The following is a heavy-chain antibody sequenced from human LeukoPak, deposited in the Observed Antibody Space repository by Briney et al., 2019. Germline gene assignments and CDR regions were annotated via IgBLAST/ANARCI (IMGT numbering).Heavy chain of an antibody. V-gene: IGHV4-61*02. Sequence: SETLSLTCTVSGGSISSGSYYWSWIRQPAGKGLEWIGRIYTIGSTNYNPSLKSRVTISVDTSKNQFSLNLRSVTAADTAVYYCAGHLTTVVNWKEVREDRFDPWGQGTLVTVSS. CDR2: IYTIGST. D-gene: IGHD4-23*01. CDR3: AGHLTTVVNWKEVREDRFDP. J-gene: IGHJ5*02. CDR1: GGSISSGSYY.